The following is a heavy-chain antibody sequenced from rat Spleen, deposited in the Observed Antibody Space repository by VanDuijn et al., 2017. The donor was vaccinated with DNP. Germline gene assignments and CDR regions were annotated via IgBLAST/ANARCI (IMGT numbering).Heavy chain of an antibody. J-gene: IGHJ4*01. CDR1: GFTFNNYW. CDR3: ALMGLPGYKGAMDA. CDR2: ITSGDPHT. V-gene: IGHV5-31*01. D-gene: IGHD1-4*01. Sequence: EVKLVESGGDLVRPGRSLNLSCIVSGFTFNNYWMTWIRQVPGKGLEWIASITSGDPHTYYPDSVKGRFTVSRDNAKSALYLQMASLGSEDIATYYCALMGLPGYKGAMDAWGQGTSVTVSS.